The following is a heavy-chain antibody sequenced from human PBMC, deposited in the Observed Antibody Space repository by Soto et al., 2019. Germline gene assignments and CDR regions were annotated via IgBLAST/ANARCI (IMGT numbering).Heavy chain of an antibody. CDR2: VFTTGTT. V-gene: IGHV4-4*07. J-gene: IGHJ5*02. Sequence: SETLSLTCSVTGGSINNYYWSWVRQSAGEGLEWIGRVFTTGTTDYNPSLRGRVTISVDTSKNQFSLSLRSVTAADTAIYYCARDFNSIFDDFADMRWNFDPWGQGTLVTVSS. CDR3: ARDFNSIFDDFADMRWNFDP. D-gene: IGHD3-3*02. CDR1: GGSINNYY.